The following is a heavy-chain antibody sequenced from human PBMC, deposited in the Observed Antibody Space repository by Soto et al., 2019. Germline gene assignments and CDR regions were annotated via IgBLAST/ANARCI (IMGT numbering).Heavy chain of an antibody. CDR1: GGSVSSQY. CDR3: ASQDYDKSVYYFDY. CDR2: IYNGGIP. V-gene: IGHV4-4*07. J-gene: IGHJ4*02. D-gene: IGHD3-22*01. Sequence: SETLSLICTVSGGSVSSQYWSWIRQPAGKGLEWIGRIYNGGIPLIHPSLESRVALSLDTSKNQFSLTLSSVTAADTATYYCASQDYDKSVYYFDYWGRGTLVTVSS.